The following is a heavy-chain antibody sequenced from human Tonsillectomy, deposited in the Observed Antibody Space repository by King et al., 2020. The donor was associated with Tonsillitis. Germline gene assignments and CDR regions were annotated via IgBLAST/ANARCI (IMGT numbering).Heavy chain of an antibody. CDR1: GFTFSSYG. CDR3: AREHSGSYDY. J-gene: IGHJ4*02. V-gene: IGHV3-33*08. CDR2: IWYDGSNK. Sequence: VQLVESGGGVVQPGRSLRLSYAASGFTFSSYGMHWVRQAPGKGLEWVAVIWYDGSNKYYADSVKGRFTISRDNSKNTLYLQMNSLRAEDTAVYYCAREHSGSYDYWGQGTLVTVSS. D-gene: IGHD1-26*01.